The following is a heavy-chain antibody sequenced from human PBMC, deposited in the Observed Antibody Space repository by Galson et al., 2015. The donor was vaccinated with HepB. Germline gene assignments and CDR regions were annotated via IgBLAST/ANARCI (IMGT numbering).Heavy chain of an antibody. V-gene: IGHV3-15*07. J-gene: IGHJ4*02. CDR3: VTDPRGELAV. D-gene: IGHD3-10*01. Sequence: SLRLSCAASGFTFTNAWMNWVRQAPGKGLEWVGRITSKTDGGSTDHAAPVKGRFSFSRDDSKNTLYLQMNSLKTEDTALYFCVTDPRGELAVWGQGTLVTGSS. CDR2: ITSKTDGGST. CDR1: GFTFTNAW.